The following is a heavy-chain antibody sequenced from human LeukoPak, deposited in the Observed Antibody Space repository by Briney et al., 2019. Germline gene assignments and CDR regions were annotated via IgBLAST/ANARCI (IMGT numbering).Heavy chain of an antibody. D-gene: IGHD3-10*01. CDR2: IRYDGSNK. CDR1: GFTFSSYG. V-gene: IGHV3-30*02. J-gene: IGHJ4*02. CDR3: AKDRVPGSGSYWSRRYFDY. Sequence: GGSLRLSCAASGFTFSSYGMHWVRQAPGKGLEWVAFIRYDGSNKYYADSVKGRFTISRDNSKNTLYLQMNSLRAEDTAAYYCAKDRVPGSGSYWSRRYFDYWGQGTLVTVSS.